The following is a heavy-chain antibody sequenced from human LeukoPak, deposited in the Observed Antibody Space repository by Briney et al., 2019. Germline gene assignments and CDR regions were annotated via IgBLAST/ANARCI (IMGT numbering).Heavy chain of an antibody. CDR2: INPNSGGT. D-gene: IGHD3-22*01. J-gene: IGHJ3*02. CDR3: ARDRFYYDSSGYIRSDDAFDI. CDR1: GYPLTGYY. V-gene: IGHV1-2*02. Sequence: ASVKVSCKASGYPLTGYYMNWVRQAPGQGLEWMGWINPNSGGTNYAQKFQGRVTMTSDTSISTAYMELSRLRSDDTAVYYCARDRFYYDSSGYIRSDDAFDIWGQGTMVTVSS.